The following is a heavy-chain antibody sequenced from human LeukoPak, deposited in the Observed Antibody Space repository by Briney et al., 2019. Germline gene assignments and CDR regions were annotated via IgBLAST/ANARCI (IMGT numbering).Heavy chain of an antibody. CDR1: GGSISSYY. D-gene: IGHD6-13*01. V-gene: IGHV4-59*01. CDR3: ARAYSSSWYGGKDFDY. CDR2: IYYSGST. Sequence: TSSETLSLTCTVSGGSISSYYWSWIRQPPGKGLEWIGYIYYSGSTNYNPSLKSRVTISVDTSKNQFSLKLSSVTAADTAVYYCARAYSSSWYGGKDFDYWGQGTLVTVSS. J-gene: IGHJ4*02.